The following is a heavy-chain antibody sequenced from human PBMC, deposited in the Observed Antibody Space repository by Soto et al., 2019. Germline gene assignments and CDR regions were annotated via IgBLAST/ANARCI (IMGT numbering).Heavy chain of an antibody. CDR1: GFTFSSYA. V-gene: IGHV3-23*01. Sequence: EVQLLESGGGLVQPGRSLRLSCAASGFTFSSYAMNWVRQAPGKGLEWVSAMSGTGGSTYYADSVKGRFTISRDNSKNTLYLQMNSLRVEDTAVFSCAKAGCSSGWSPSCFDYWGQGTLVTVSS. CDR2: MSGTGGST. J-gene: IGHJ4*02. D-gene: IGHD6-19*01. CDR3: AKAGCSSGWSPSCFDY.